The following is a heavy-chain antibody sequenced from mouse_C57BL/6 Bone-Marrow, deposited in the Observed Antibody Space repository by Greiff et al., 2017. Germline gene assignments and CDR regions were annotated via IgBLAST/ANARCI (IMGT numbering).Heavy chain of an antibody. CDR1: GFNITNTH. J-gene: IGHJ4*01. D-gene: IGHD1-1*01. CDR2: IDPANGNT. V-gene: IGHV14-3*01. CDR3: ARLLTTVVPLY. Sequence: VQLKQSVAELVRPGASVKLSCTASGFNITNTHMHWVKQRPEQGLEWIGRIDPANGNTKYAPKFQGKATITADPSSNTAYLQLSSMTSEDTAIYYCARLLTTVVPLYWGQGTSVTVSS.